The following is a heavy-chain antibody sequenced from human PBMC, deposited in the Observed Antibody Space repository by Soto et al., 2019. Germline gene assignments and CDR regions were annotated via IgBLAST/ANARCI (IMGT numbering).Heavy chain of an antibody. Sequence: QVQLVQSGAEVKKPGSSVKVSCKASGGSFSTYALTWVRQAPGQGLEWMGGIIPNFGSIDYAQKFQGRVTITAHASPKTGYMELRSLTSDDTAIYYCARLHCGRVCPVDYWGQGTLVIVAS. CDR1: GGSFSTYA. J-gene: IGHJ4*02. D-gene: IGHD1-26*01. CDR2: IIPNFGSI. V-gene: IGHV1-69*12. CDR3: ARLHCGRVCPVDY.